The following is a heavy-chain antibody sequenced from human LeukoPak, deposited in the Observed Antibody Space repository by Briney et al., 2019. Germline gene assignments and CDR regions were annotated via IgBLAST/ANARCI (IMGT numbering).Heavy chain of an antibody. J-gene: IGHJ5*02. CDR3: ARDRYKSASGSFPAPVGFDP. Sequence: GGSLRLSCAASGFSFSTYEMNWVRQAPGKGLEWISYISASGSVTHYADSVEGRFTISRDNAKNSLYLQMNSLRAEDTALYHCARDRYKSASGSFPAPVGFDPWGQGTLVTVSS. CDR1: GFSFSTYE. V-gene: IGHV3-48*03. D-gene: IGHD3-10*01. CDR2: ISASGSVT.